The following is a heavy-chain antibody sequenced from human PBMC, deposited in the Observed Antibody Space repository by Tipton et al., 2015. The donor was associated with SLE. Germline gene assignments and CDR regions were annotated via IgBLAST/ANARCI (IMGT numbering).Heavy chain of an antibody. CDR1: GFIFSSYS. CDR3: ARVQLGTTFHDVFDI. J-gene: IGHJ3*02. V-gene: IGHV3-23*01. CDR2: ISDSGGST. Sequence: SLRLSCIASGFIFSSYSMSWVRQSPGKGLEWVSSISDSGGSTYSAGFVEGRFTISRDKSKNTMYLQMDSLRVEDTAGYYCARVQLGTTFHDVFDIWGQGTMVTVS. D-gene: IGHD1-7*01.